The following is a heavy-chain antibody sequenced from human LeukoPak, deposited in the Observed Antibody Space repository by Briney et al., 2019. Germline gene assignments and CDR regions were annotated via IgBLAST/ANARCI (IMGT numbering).Heavy chain of an antibody. CDR3: AKDTGSGYYDSSGYNY. V-gene: IGHV3-23*01. Sequence: GGTLRLSCAASGFTFNTYGMSWVRQAPGKGLEWVSGISGSGGATYYADSVKGRFTISRDNSKNTLYLQMNSLRAEDTAVYYCAKDTGSGYYDSSGYNYWGQGTLVTVSS. J-gene: IGHJ4*02. D-gene: IGHD3-22*01. CDR2: ISGSGGAT. CDR1: GFTFNTYG.